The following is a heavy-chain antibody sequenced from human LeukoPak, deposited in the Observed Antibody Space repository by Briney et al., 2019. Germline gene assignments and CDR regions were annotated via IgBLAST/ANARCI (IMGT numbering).Heavy chain of an antibody. J-gene: IGHJ4*02. D-gene: IGHD4-23*01. V-gene: IGHV3-23*01. CDR2: IKGSGGDT. CDR1: GFTFSSYA. Sequence: GGSLRLSCAASGFTFSSYAKTWVRQAPGKGPEWVSGIKGSGGDTYYADSVKGRFTISRDSSKNTLYLQMNSLRAEDTAVYYCARGRGADYGGNSGYFDYWGQGTLVTVSS. CDR3: ARGRGADYGGNSGYFDY.